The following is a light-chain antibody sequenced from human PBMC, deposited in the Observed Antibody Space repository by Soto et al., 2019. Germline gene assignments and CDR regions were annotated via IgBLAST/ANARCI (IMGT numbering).Light chain of an antibody. V-gene: IGLV3-21*04. Sequence: SYELTQPPSVSVAPGQTARITCGGNNIGSKSVHWYQQQPGQAPVLVIYYDSDRPSGIPERFSGSNSGNTATLTISRVEAGDEADYSCQVWDSSSDHPVFGGGTKVTVL. CDR2: YDS. CDR3: QVWDSSSDHPV. J-gene: IGLJ2*01. CDR1: NIGSKS.